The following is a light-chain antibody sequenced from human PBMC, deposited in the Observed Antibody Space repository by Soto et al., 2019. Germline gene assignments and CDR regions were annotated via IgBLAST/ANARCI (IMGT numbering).Light chain of an antibody. CDR3: QQYGSSPVT. J-gene: IGKJ1*01. CDR2: GAS. CDR1: QSVSSSY. V-gene: IGKV3-20*01. Sequence: DIVLTQSPGTLSLSPGERATISCRASQSVSSSYLAWYQQKPGQAPRLLIYGASSRATGIPDRFSGSGSGTDFSLTISRLEPEDFAVYYCQQYGSSPVTFGQGTKVEIK.